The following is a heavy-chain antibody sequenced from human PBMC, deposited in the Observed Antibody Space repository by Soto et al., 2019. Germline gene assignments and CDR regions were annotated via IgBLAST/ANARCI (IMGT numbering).Heavy chain of an antibody. CDR2: FYYSGST. D-gene: IGHD3-22*01. V-gene: IGHV4-39*01. CDR1: IGSFSVSAYY. J-gene: IGHJ4*02. Sequence: SETLCLTCTFSIGSFSVSAYYWAWIRQPPGKGLEWIGSFYYSGSTYYNPSLKSRLTISVDTSKSQFSLKLYSVTAADTAVYYCARHLDYYASRAYFDYWGQGTLVTVSS. CDR3: ARHLDYYASRAYFDY.